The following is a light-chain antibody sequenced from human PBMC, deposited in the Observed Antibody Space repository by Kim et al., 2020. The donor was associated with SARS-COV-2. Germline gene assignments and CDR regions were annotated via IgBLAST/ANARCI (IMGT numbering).Light chain of an antibody. CDR1: QGIASY. Sequence: AIRLTQSPSSLSASIGDRVTITCRASQGIASYLVWYQQKPGKAPKLLIYAASTLQSGVPPRFSGSGSGTDFLLTISSLQPEDFATYYCQHCHSYPITFGQGTRLEIK. V-gene: IGKV1-8*01. CDR3: QHCHSYPIT. CDR2: AAS. J-gene: IGKJ5*01.